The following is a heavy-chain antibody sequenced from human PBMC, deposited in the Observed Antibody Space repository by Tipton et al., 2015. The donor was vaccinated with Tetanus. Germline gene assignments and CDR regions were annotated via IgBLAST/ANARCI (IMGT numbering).Heavy chain of an antibody. CDR1: GYTLTSYH. V-gene: IGHV1-46*01. Sequence: QVQLVQSGPEVKKPGASVKVSCKASGYTLTSYHMHWVRQAPGQGLEWMGIINPIGGSTSYAQKFQGRITMTGDTSTTTVYMDRTRRGSGDRAVYYCARAGGGGRRINGPAGIDYWGQGTLVTVSS. J-gene: IGHJ4*02. CDR3: ARAGGGGRRINGPAGIDY. CDR2: INPIGGST. D-gene: IGHD1-20*01.